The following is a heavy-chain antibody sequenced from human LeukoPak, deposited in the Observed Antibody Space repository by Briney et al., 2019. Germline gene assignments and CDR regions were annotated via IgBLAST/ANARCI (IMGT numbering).Heavy chain of an antibody. CDR3: ARARWQLVPYFDS. V-gene: IGHV1-2*02. Sequence: VASVKVSCKASGYTFTDYYMHWVRQAPGQGLEWMGWINPNSGGTNFAQKFQGRVAMTRDTSISTAYLELGSLRSDDRAVYFCARARWQLVPYFDSGGQGTLVTVSS. J-gene: IGHJ4*02. CDR2: INPNSGGT. D-gene: IGHD6-6*01. CDR1: GYTFTDYY.